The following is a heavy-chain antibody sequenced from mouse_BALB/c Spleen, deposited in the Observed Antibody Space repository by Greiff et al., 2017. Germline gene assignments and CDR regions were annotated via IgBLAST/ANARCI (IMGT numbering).Heavy chain of an antibody. CDR1: GFSLSTSGMG. CDR3: ARRWYGNPFDY. D-gene: IGHD2-10*02. CDR2: IYWDDDK. V-gene: IGHV8-12*01. Sequence: QVTLKVCGPGILQPSQTLSLTCSFSGFSLSTSGMGVSWIRQPSGKGLEWLALIYWDDDKRYNPSLKSRLTISKDTSRHQVFLKITSVDTADTATYYCARRWYGNPFDYWGQGTTLTVSS. J-gene: IGHJ2*01.